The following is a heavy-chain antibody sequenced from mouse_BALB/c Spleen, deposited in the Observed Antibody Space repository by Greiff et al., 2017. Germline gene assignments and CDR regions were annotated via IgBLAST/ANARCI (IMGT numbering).Heavy chain of an antibody. V-gene: IGHV7-3*02. J-gene: IGHJ4*01. CDR3: AREGIPYYYGSSYAMDY. Sequence: EVMLVESGGGLVQPGGSLRLSCATSGFTFTDYYMSWVRQPPGKALEWLGFIRNKANGYTTEYSASVKGRFTISRDNSQSILYLQMNTLRAEDSATYDCAREGIPYYYGSSYAMDYWGQGTSVTVSS. CDR2: IRNKANGYTT. CDR1: GFTFTDYY. D-gene: IGHD1-1*01.